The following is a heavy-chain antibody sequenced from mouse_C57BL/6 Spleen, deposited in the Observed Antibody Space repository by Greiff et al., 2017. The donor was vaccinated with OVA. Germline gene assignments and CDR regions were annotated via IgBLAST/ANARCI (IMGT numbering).Heavy chain of an antibody. J-gene: IGHJ3*01. CDR3: ARHEENDYGEGFAY. D-gene: IGHD2-4*01. CDR1: GYTFTEYT. Sequence: VQGVESGAELVKPGASVKLSCKASGYTFTEYTIHWVKQRSGQGLEWIGWFYTGSGSIKYNEKFKDKATLTADKSSSTVYMELSRLTSEDSAVYFCARHEENDYGEGFAYWGQGTLVTVSA. CDR2: FYTGSGSI. V-gene: IGHV1-62-2*01.